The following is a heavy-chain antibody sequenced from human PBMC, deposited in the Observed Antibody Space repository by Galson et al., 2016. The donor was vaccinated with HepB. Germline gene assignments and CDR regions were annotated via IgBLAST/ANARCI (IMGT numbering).Heavy chain of an antibody. CDR1: GFTFNNYA. J-gene: IGHJ4*02. CDR3: AKADRRSYPRYFDS. CDR2: FSGLIGTT. V-gene: IGHV3-23*01. Sequence: SLRLSCAASGFTFNNYAMSWVRQAPGKGLDWVSSFSGLIGTTYYADSVRGRFTISRDNSKNTLFLQMNSLRVEDTALCYCAKADRRSYPRYFDSWGQGTLVTVSS.